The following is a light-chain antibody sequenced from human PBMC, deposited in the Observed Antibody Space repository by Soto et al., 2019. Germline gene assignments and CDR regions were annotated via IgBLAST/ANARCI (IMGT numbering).Light chain of an antibody. CDR1: SSDVGDFNY. J-gene: IGLJ2*01. CDR2: DVT. Sequence: QSALTQPAFVSGSPGRSVTISCTGSSSDVGDFNYVSWYQHLPGRAPKLIIYDVTNRPSGISYRFSASKSGRTASLTISGLQAEDEADYYCSSYASSITHVVFGGGTKVTVL. V-gene: IGLV2-14*03. CDR3: SSYASSITHVV.